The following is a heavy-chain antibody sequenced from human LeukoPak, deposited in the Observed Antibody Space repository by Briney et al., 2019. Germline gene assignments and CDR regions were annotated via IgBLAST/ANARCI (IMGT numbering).Heavy chain of an antibody. Sequence: GGSLRLSCAASGFTLSTYWMSWVRQAPGKGLEWVANIKQVGSEKKYVDSVKGRFTISRDNAKNSLYLQMNSLRDEDTAVYYCARSLLLGTSVDYWGQGTLVTVSS. D-gene: IGHD3-22*01. CDR1: GFTLSTYW. J-gene: IGHJ4*02. V-gene: IGHV3-7*02. CDR2: IKQVGSEK. CDR3: ARSLLLGTSVDY.